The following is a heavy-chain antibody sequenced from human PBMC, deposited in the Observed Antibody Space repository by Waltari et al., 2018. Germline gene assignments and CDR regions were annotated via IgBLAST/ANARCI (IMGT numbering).Heavy chain of an antibody. CDR1: GGSFSGYY. CDR3: ARELRRRYYDSSGYAAHFDY. D-gene: IGHD3-22*01. Sequence: QVQLQQWGAGLLKPSETLSLTCAVYGGSFSGYYWSWIRQPPGKGLEWIGEIDHRGNTNYNPSLKSRVTLSVDTSKNQVSLRLSSVTAADTAVYYCARELRRRYYDSSGYAAHFDYWGQGTLVTVSS. J-gene: IGHJ4*02. V-gene: IGHV4-34*01. CDR2: IDHRGNT.